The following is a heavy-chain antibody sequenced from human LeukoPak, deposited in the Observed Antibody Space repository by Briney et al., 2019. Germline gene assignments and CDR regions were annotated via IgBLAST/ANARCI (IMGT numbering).Heavy chain of an antibody. V-gene: IGHV4-34*01. CDR3: ARHGGYGFDL. Sequence: SETLSLTCAVYGGSFSGYYWSWIRQPPGKGLEWIGEINHSGSTNYNPSLNRRVTISIDKSRNQFSLTLNFVTAADTAFYYCARHGGYGFDLWGQGALVTVSS. D-gene: IGHD3-16*01. CDR1: GGSFSGYY. CDR2: INHSGST. J-gene: IGHJ4*02.